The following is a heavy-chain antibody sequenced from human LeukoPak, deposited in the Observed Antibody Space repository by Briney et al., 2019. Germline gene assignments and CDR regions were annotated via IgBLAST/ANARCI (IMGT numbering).Heavy chain of an antibody. J-gene: IGHJ5*02. CDR3: ARAGPPAFDP. CDR1: GFTFSTYA. CDR2: ISYDGSNK. Sequence: SGGSLRLSCAASGFTFSTYAMHWVRQAPGKGLEWVAVISYDGSNKYYADSVKGRFTISRDNSKNTLYLQMNSLRAEDTAVYYCARAGPPAFDPWGQGTLVTVSS. V-gene: IGHV3-30-3*01.